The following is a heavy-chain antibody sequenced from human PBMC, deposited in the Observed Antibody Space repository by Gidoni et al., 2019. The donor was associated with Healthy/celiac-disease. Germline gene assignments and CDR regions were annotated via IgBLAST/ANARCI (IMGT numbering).Heavy chain of an antibody. J-gene: IGHJ5*02. CDR3: AREDYGDYSRRDWFDP. CDR2: INAGNGNT. CDR1: GYTFTSYA. D-gene: IGHD4-17*01. V-gene: IGHV1-3*01. Sequence: QVQLVQSGAEVKKPGASVKVSCKASGYTFTSYAMHWVRQAPGQRLEWMGWINAGNGNTKYSQKFQGRVTITRDTSASTAYMELSSLRSEDTAVYYCAREDYGDYSRRDWFDPWGQGTLVTVSS.